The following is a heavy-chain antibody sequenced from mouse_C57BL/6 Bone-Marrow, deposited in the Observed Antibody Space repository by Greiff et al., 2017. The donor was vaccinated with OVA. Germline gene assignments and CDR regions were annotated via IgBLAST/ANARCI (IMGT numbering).Heavy chain of an antibody. J-gene: IGHJ2*01. CDR2: IDPSDSET. CDR1: GYTFTSYW. V-gene: IGHV1-52*01. Sequence: VQLQQPGAVLVRPGSSVKLSCKASGYTFTSYWMHWVKQRPIQGLEWIGNIDPSDSETHYNQKFKDKATLTVDKSSSTAYMQLSSLTSEDSAVYYCARWVKRGFDYWGQGTTLTVSS. CDR3: ARWVKRGFDY.